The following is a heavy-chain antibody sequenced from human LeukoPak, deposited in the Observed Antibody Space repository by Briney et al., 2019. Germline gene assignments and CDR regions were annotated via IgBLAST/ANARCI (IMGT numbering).Heavy chain of an antibody. Sequence: SETLSLTCTVSGGSISSYYWSWIRQPPGKGLEWIGNLYYSGSTNYNHSLKSRLTISLDTSKNQFSLKLSSVTAADTALYYCAGWSGSSISYFDSWGQGPLVTVSS. J-gene: IGHJ4*02. V-gene: IGHV4-59*01. CDR2: LYYSGST. CDR1: GGSISSYY. D-gene: IGHD3-10*01. CDR3: AGWSGSSISYFDS.